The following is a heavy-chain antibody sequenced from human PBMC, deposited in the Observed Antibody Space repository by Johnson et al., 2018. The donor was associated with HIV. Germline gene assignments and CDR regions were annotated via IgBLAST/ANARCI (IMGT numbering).Heavy chain of an antibody. CDR2: IWYDGSNK. V-gene: IGHV3-33*06. D-gene: IGHD3-3*01. J-gene: IGHJ3*02. Sequence: QVQLVESGGGVVQPGRSLRLSCVASGFIFRNYAIHWVRQAPGKGLEWVAVIWYDGSNKYYADSVKGRFTISRDNSKNTLYLQLDNLRPEDTAVYYCAKGVTIFGVDIHDGFDMWGQGTMVTVSS. CDR1: GFIFRNYA. CDR3: AKGVTIFGVDIHDGFDM.